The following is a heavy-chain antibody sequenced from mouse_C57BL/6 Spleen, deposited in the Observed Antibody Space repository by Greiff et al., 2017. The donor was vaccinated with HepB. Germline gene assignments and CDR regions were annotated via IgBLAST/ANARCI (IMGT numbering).Heavy chain of an antibody. D-gene: IGHD2-5*01. CDR1: GYTFTSYW. J-gene: IGHJ1*03. CDR2: IDPSDSYT. V-gene: IGHV1-69*01. Sequence: QVQLQQPGAELVMPGASVKLSCKASGYTFTSYWMHWVKQRPGQGLEWIGEIDPSDSYTNYNQKFKGKSTLTVDKSSSTAYMQLSSLTSEDSAVYYCARGGYYSNYGDVWGTGTTVTVSS. CDR3: ARGGYYSNYGDV.